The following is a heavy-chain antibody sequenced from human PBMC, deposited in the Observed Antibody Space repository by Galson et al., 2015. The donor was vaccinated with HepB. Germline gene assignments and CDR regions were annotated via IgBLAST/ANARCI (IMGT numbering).Heavy chain of an antibody. D-gene: IGHD4-17*01. CDR2: INSDGSST. V-gene: IGHV3-74*01. Sequence: LRLSCAASGFTFSSYWMHWVRQAPGKGLVWVSRINSDGSSTSYADSVKGRFTISRDNAKNTLYLQMNSLRAEDTAVYYCARCHDYGDYVDFDYWGQGTLVTVSS. CDR1: GFTFSSYW. J-gene: IGHJ4*02. CDR3: ARCHDYGDYVDFDY.